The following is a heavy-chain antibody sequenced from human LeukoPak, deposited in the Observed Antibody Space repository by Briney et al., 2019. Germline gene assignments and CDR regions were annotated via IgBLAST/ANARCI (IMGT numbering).Heavy chain of an antibody. CDR2: ILYDGSNK. Sequence: GGSLRLSCVASGFTFSSYGMHWVRQAPGKGLEWVAVILYDGSNKYNADSVKGRFTISRDTSKNTLYLQMSSLRAEDTAVYYCAKAWRAYGDYHTFDIWGLGTMVTVSS. CDR3: AKAWRAYGDYHTFDI. CDR1: GFTFSSYG. D-gene: IGHD4-17*01. J-gene: IGHJ3*02. V-gene: IGHV3-30*18.